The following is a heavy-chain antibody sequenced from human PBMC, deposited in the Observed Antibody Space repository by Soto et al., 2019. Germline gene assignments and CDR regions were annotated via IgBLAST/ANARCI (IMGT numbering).Heavy chain of an antibody. D-gene: IGHD4-17*01. J-gene: IGHJ4*02. CDR3: AQIHDGDYQLFDY. Sequence: SQTLSLTCTFSGFSLSTSGMCVSWIRQPPGKALEWLALIDWDDDKYYSTSLKTRLTISKDTSKNQVVLTMTNMDPVDTATYYCAQIHDGDYQLFDYWGQGTLVIGSS. CDR1: GFSLSTSGMC. CDR2: IDWDDDK. V-gene: IGHV2-70*01.